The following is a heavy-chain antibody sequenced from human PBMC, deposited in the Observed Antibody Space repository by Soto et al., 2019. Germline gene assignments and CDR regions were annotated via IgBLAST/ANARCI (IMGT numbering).Heavy chain of an antibody. D-gene: IGHD6-13*01. CDR3: ARHDIVAAGPDY. V-gene: IGHV4-39*01. CDR2: IYYSGRT. J-gene: IGHJ4*02. CDR1: GGSIRTGNYY. Sequence: SETLSLTCTVSGGSIRTGNYYWGWVRQPPGKGLEWIGSIYYSGRTHYNPSLESRVTISVDTSKNQFSLRLSSVTAADTAVYHCARHDIVAAGPDYWGQGTLVTVSS.